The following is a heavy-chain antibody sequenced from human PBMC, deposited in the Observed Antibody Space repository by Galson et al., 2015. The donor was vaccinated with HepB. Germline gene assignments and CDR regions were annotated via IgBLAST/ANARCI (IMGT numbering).Heavy chain of an antibody. Sequence: SLRLSCAASGFTFSSYDMHWVRQATGKGLEWVSAIGTAGDPYYPGSVKGRFTISRENAKNSLYLQMNSLRAGDTAVYYCARAAVAYCGGDRYSAYDNWYFDLWGRGTLVTVSS. V-gene: IGHV3-13*05. J-gene: IGHJ2*01. D-gene: IGHD2-21*02. CDR1: GFTFSSYD. CDR2: IGTAGDP. CDR3: ARAAVAYCGGDRYSAYDNWYFDL.